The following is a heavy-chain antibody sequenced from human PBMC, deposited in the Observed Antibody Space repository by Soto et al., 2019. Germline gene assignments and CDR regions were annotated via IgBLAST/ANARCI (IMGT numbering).Heavy chain of an antibody. CDR1: GFSLSTSGMC. J-gene: IGHJ4*02. CDR2: IDWDDDK. V-gene: IGHV2-70*01. D-gene: IGHD6-13*01. Sequence: SGPTLVNPTQTLTLTCTFSGFSLSTSGMCVSWIRQPPGKALEWLALIDWDDDKYYSTSLKTRLTISKDTSKNQVVLTMTNMDPVDTATYYCARIPNPFLRIAAAGSFDYWGQGTLVTVSS. CDR3: ARIPNPFLRIAAAGSFDY.